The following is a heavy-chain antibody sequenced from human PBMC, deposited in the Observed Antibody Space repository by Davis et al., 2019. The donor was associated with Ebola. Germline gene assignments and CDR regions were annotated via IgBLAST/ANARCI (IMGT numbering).Heavy chain of an antibody. CDR3: VRRRSSLDP. J-gene: IGHJ5*02. CDR1: GGSFSGYY. D-gene: IGHD3-16*01. Sequence: SETLSLTCAVYGGSFSGYYWSWIRQPPGKGLEWIGEINHSGSTNYNPSLKSRVTISVDTSKNQFSLKLSSVTAADTAVYYCVRRRSSLDPRGQGTLVTVSS. CDR2: INHSGST. V-gene: IGHV4-34*01.